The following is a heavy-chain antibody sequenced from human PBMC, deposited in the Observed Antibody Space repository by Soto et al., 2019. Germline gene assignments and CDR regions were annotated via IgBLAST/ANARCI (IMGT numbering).Heavy chain of an antibody. J-gene: IGHJ4*02. Sequence: GSLRLSCAASGFTFSSYGMHWVRQAPGKGLEWVAVISYDGSNKYYADSVKGRFTISRDNSKNTLYLQMNSLRAEDTAVYYCAKEAFRYCSGGSCYLSDYWGQGTLVTVSS. V-gene: IGHV3-30*18. CDR3: AKEAFRYCSGGSCYLSDY. CDR2: ISYDGSNK. D-gene: IGHD2-15*01. CDR1: GFTFSSYG.